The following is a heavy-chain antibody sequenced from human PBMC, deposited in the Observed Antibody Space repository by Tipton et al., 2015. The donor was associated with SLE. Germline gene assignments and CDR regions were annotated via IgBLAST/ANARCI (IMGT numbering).Heavy chain of an antibody. V-gene: IGHV4-39*07. D-gene: IGHD3/OR15-3a*01. CDR1: GGSISSSSYY. CDR2: MYYSGST. Sequence: TLSLTCTVSGGSISSSSYYWGWIRQPQGKGLEWIGSMYYSGSTYYNPSLKSRVTVSVDTSKNQFSLKLSSVTAADTAVYYCAREEKGLGGFDYWGQGTLVTVSS. CDR3: AREEKGLGGFDY. J-gene: IGHJ4*02.